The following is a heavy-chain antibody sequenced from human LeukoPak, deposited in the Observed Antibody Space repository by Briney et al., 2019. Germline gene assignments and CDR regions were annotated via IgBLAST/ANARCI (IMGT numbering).Heavy chain of an antibody. J-gene: IGHJ6*03. CDR2: INHSGST. CDR3: ARVGAVVTIYYYYYMDV. D-gene: IGHD6-19*01. V-gene: IGHV4-39*07. Sequence: SETLSLTCTVSGGSISSSSYYWSWIRQPPGKGLEWIGQINHSGSTDYNSSLKSRVTISVDTSKNQFSLNLSSVTAADTAVYYCARVGAVVTIYYYYYMDVWGKGTTVTVSS. CDR1: GGSISSSSYY.